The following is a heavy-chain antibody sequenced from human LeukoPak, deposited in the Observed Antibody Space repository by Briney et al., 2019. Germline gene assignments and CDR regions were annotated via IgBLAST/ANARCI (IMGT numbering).Heavy chain of an antibody. Sequence: ASVKVSCKASGGTFSSYAISWVRQAPGQGLEWMGWISAYNGNTNYAQKLQGRVTMTTDTSTSTAYMELRSLRSDDTAVYYCARALVPAAPFDYWGQGTLVTVSS. D-gene: IGHD2-2*01. V-gene: IGHV1-18*01. CDR1: GGTFSSYA. CDR2: ISAYNGNT. CDR3: ARALVPAAPFDY. J-gene: IGHJ4*02.